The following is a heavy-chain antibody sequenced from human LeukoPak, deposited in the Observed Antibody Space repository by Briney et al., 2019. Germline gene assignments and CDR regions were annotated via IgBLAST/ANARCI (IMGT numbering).Heavy chain of an antibody. CDR2: IYYSGST. CDR1: GGSISSYY. Sequence: PSETLSLTCTVSGGSISSYYWSWIRQPPEKGLEWIGYIYYSGSTNYNPSLKSRVTISVGTSKNQFSLKLRSVTAADTAVYYCARKSRLWDFDYWGQGTLVTVSS. J-gene: IGHJ4*02. D-gene: IGHD1-26*01. V-gene: IGHV4-59*01. CDR3: ARKSRLWDFDY.